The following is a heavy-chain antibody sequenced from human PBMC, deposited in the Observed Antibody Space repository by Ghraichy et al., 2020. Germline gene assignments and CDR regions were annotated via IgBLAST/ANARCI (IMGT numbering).Heavy chain of an antibody. D-gene: IGHD6-19*01. CDR1: GVSLTSIDYF. CDR3: ARHRFRTGWYPAYFDF. CDR2: VYYSETT. Sequence: SETLSLTCTVSGVSLTSIDYFWGWIRQPPGKGLDWIGSVYYSETTYGDPSLKSRVAMSVNTSTNQFSLKLFYVTAADTAMHYCARHRFRTGWYPAYFDFWGLGSQVTVAS. J-gene: IGHJ4*02. V-gene: IGHV4-39*01.